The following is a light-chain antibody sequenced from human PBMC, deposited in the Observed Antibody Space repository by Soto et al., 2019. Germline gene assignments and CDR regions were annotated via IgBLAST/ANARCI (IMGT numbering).Light chain of an antibody. CDR1: PGVSRY. CDR3: QQRNADPVT. Sequence: IQLTQSPSSLSASVGDSVTITCRASPGVSRYLSWYQQQPGPAPSLLISAASTLQSGVPGRFRGSGSGTDFDLSISSLQRGDFASDYWQQRNADPVTVGGGPKVEIK. V-gene: IGKV1-9*01. J-gene: IGKJ4*01. CDR2: AAS.